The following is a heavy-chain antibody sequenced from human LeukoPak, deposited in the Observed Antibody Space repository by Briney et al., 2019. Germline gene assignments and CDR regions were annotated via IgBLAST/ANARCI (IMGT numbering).Heavy chain of an antibody. J-gene: IGHJ1*01. CDR2: INSDGSST. CDR1: GFTFSSYW. V-gene: IGHV3-74*01. D-gene: IGHD2-21*02. Sequence: PGGSLRLSCAASGFTFSSYWMHWVRQAPGKGLVWVSRINSDGSSTSYADSVKGRFTISRDNAKNTLYLQMNSLRAEDTAVYYCARSLAGYCGGDCYSEYFQHWGQGTLVTVSS. CDR3: ARSLAGYCGGDCYSEYFQH.